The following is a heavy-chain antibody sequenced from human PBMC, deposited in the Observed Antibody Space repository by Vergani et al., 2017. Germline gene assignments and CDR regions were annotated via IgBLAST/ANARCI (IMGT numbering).Heavy chain of an antibody. D-gene: IGHD6-19*01. Sequence: QVQLQESGPGLVKSSETLSLTCTVSGGSISDYYWNWLRQPPGEGLEWIGYIYKSGSITYNPSLKGRVTISADTSKNQFSLKLTSVTAADTALYYCARDRGYSTGWYSAFDIWGQGTMVTVSS. CDR3: ARDRGYSTGWYSAFDI. V-gene: IGHV4-59*01. J-gene: IGHJ3*02. CDR2: IYKSGSI. CDR1: GGSISDYY.